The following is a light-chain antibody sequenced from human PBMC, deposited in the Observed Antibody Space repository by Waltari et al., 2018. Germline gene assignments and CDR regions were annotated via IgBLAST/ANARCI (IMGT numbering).Light chain of an antibody. CDR1: SSDVGVYNY. CDR3: AAWDDSLNGPV. V-gene: IGLV2-8*01. CDR2: EVS. J-gene: IGLJ3*02. Sequence: QSALTQPPSASGSPGQSVTISCTGPSSDVGVYNYVSWYQQHPGKAPKLMIYEVSKRPSGVPDRFSGSKSGNTASLAISGLQSEDEADYYCAAWDDSLNGPVFGGGTKLTVL.